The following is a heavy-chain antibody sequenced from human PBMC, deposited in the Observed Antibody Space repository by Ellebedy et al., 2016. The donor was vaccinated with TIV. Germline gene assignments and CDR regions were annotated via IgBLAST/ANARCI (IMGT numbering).Heavy chain of an antibody. Sequence: SETLSLXXTVSGGSISSYYWSWIRQPPGKGLEWIGYIYYSGSTNYNASLKSRVTISVDTSKNQFSLKLSSVTAADTAVYYCARPLVTTSDWYFDLWGRGTLVTVSS. CDR2: IYYSGST. D-gene: IGHD4-11*01. J-gene: IGHJ2*01. CDR3: ARPLVTTSDWYFDL. V-gene: IGHV4-59*01. CDR1: GGSISSYY.